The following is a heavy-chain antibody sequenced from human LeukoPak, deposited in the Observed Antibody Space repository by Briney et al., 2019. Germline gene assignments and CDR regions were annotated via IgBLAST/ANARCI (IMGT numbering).Heavy chain of an antibody. V-gene: IGHV3-21*01. CDR1: GFTFGTYS. Sequence: SGGSLRLSCAASGFTFGTYSMSWVRQAPGKGLEWVSSISSRGSYIYYADSVKGRFTISRDNAKNSLYLQMNSLRADDTATYYCARMYSNSFGDYWGQGTLVTVSS. D-gene: IGHD1-26*01. CDR2: ISSRGSYI. J-gene: IGHJ4*02. CDR3: ARMYSNSFGDY.